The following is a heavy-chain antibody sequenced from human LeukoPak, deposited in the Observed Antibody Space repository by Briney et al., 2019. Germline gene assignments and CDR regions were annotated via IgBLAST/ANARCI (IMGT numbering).Heavy chain of an antibody. CDR2: INHSGST. CDR3: ARRKNIVVVPAAKYRSGWFDP. V-gene: IGHV4-34*01. CDR1: GGSFSGYY. Sequence: SETLSLTCAVYGGSFSGYYWSWIRQPPGKGLEWIGEINHSGSTNYNPSLKSRVTISVDTSKNQFSLKLSSVTAADTAVYYCARRKNIVVVPAAKYRSGWFDPWGQGTLVTVSS. J-gene: IGHJ5*02. D-gene: IGHD2-2*01.